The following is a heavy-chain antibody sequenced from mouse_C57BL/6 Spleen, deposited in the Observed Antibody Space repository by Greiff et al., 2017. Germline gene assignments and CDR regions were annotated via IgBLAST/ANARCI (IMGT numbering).Heavy chain of an antibody. J-gene: IGHJ2*01. CDR3: TGYDYGEDY. CDR1: GFTFSNYW. CDR2: IRLKSDNYAT. V-gene: IGHV6-3*01. D-gene: IGHD1-1*01. Sequence: EVKLQESGGGLVQPGGSMKLSCVASGFTFSNYWMNWVRQSPEKGLEWVAQIRLKSDNYATHYAESVKGRFTISRDDSKSSVYLQMNNLRAEDTGIYYCTGYDYGEDYWGQGTTLTVSS.